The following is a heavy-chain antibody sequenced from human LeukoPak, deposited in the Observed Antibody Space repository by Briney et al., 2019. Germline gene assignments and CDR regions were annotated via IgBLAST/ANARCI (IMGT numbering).Heavy chain of an antibody. CDR3: ARDFFSWVVTANYYYYYYYMDV. V-gene: IGHV3-7*01. CDR1: GFTFSSYW. CDR2: IKQDGSEK. J-gene: IGHJ6*03. Sequence: TGGSLRLSCAAAGFTFSSYWMSWVRQAPGKGLEWVANIKQDGSEKYYVDSVKGRFTISRDNAKNSLYLQMNSLRAEDTAVYYCARDFFSWVVTANYYYYYYYMDVWGKGTTVTVSS. D-gene: IGHD2-21*02.